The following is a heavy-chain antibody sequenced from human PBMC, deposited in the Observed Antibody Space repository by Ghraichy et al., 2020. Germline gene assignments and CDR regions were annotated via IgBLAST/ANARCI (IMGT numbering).Heavy chain of an antibody. Sequence: GESLNISCAASGFTFENFGIHWVRQAPGKGLEWVAVISYDGSNKYFGDSVKGRFIISRDNSNNTLHLQMNSLRAEDTAVYYCARERISIFGVATGYFDYWGQGTLVTVSS. CDR2: ISYDGSNK. D-gene: IGHD3-3*01. CDR3: ARERISIFGVATGYFDY. J-gene: IGHJ4*02. CDR1: GFTFENFG. V-gene: IGHV3-30*03.